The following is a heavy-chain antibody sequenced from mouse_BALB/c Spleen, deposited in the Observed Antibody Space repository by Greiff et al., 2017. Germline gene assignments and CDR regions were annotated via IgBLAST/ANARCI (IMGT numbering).Heavy chain of an antibody. CDR3: ARDWDVFDY. CDR1: GYSFTGYY. V-gene: IGHV1-31*01. Sequence: EVQGVESGPELVKPGASVKISCKASGYSFTGYYMHWVKQSHVKSLEWIGRINPYNGATSYNQNFKDKASLTVDKSSSTAYMELHSLTSEDSAVYYCARDWDVFDYWGQGTTLTVSS. CDR2: INPYNGAT. D-gene: IGHD4-1*01. J-gene: IGHJ2*01.